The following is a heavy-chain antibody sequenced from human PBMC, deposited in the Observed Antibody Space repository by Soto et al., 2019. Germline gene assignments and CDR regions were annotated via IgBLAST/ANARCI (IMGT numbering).Heavy chain of an antibody. CDR1: GYTFTTYV. V-gene: IGHV1-3*04. CDR2: INTGNDNT. CDR3: ARVGHYYYGMDV. D-gene: IGHD3-10*01. Sequence: ASVKVSCKASGYTFTTYVMHWVRQAPGQRLEWMGWINTGNDNTKYSQKFQGRVTITRDTSASTVYMELSSLSSEDTAVYYCARVGHYYYGMDVWGQGTTVTVSS. J-gene: IGHJ6*02.